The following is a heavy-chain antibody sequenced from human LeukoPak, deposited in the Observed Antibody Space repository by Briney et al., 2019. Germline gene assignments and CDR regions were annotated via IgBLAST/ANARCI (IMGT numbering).Heavy chain of an antibody. CDR2: INPSGGST. V-gene: IGHV1-46*01. Sequence: ASVKVSCKASGYTLTSYYMHWVRQAPGQGLEWMGIINPSGGSTSYAQKFQGRVTMTRDTSTSTDYVELSSLRSEDTAVYYCAKDLNWIQLWFHVLDYWGQGTLVTVSS. CDR3: AKDLNWIQLWFHVLDY. D-gene: IGHD5-18*01. CDR1: GYTLTSYY. J-gene: IGHJ4*02.